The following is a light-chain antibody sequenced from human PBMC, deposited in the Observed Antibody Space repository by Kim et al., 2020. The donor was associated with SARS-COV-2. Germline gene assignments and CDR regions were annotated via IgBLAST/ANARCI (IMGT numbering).Light chain of an antibody. CDR2: AAS. V-gene: IGKV1-6*01. CDR3: LQDYTYPRT. J-gene: IGKJ1*01. Sequence: ASVGDRVTITCRTSQGIRNDLGWYQQTPGKAPNLLIYAASNLQSGVPSRFSGSGSGTDFTLTISSLQPEDFATYYCLQDYTYPRTFGQGTKVDIK. CDR1: QGIRND.